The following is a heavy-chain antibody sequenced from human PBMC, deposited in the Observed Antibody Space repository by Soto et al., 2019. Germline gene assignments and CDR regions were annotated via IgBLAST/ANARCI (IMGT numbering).Heavy chain of an antibody. V-gene: IGHV4-61*08. D-gene: IGHD3-3*01. Sequence: PSETLSLTGSVSRGSLTSGASHWTWIRQAPGKGLEWIGYISYSGTTDYNPSLKSRVTISGDTSTNQFSLKLTSTSAADTAVYYCASLEWSTSKTGVSGQGTTVT. J-gene: IGHJ3*01. CDR1: RGSLTSGASH. CDR3: ASLEWSTSKTGV. CDR2: ISYSGTT.